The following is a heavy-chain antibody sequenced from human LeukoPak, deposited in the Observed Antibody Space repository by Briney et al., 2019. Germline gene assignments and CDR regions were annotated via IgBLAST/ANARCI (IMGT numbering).Heavy chain of an antibody. V-gene: IGHV4-59*01. CDR2: IYYTGNT. CDR3: ARATGIAAAGQIDY. Sequence: SETLSLTCTVSGGSISNYYWNWIRQPPGKGLEWIGYIYYTGNTNYNPSLKSRVTISVDTSKNQFSLKLSSVTAADTAVYYCARATGIAAAGQIDYWGQGTLVTVSS. CDR1: GGSISNYY. J-gene: IGHJ4*02. D-gene: IGHD6-13*01.